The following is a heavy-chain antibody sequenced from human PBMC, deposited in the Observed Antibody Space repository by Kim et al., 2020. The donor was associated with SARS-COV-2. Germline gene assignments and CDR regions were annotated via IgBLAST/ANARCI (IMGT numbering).Heavy chain of an antibody. D-gene: IGHD6-19*01. V-gene: IGHV1-2*06. Sequence: ASVKVSCKASGYTFTGYYMHWVRQAPGQGLEWMGRINPNSGGTNYAQKFQGRVTMTRDTSISTAYMELSRLRSDDTAVYYCARYDSSGWTGDYWGQGTLVTVSS. CDR2: INPNSGGT. J-gene: IGHJ4*02. CDR1: GYTFTGYY. CDR3: ARYDSSGWTGDY.